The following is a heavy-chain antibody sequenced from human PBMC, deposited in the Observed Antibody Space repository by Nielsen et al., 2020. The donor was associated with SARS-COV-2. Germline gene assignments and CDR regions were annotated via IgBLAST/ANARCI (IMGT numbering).Heavy chain of an antibody. D-gene: IGHD6-13*01. J-gene: IGHJ6*02. CDR2: ISGSGGST. CDR3: AKDHGSSWYVPGMDV. CDR1: GFTLSSYA. Sequence: GGSLRLSCAASGFTLSSYAMSWVRQAPGKGLEWVSAISGSGGSTYYADSVKGRFTISRDNSKNTLYLQMNSLRAEDTAVYYCAKDHGSSWYVPGMDVWGQGTTVTVSS. V-gene: IGHV3-23*01.